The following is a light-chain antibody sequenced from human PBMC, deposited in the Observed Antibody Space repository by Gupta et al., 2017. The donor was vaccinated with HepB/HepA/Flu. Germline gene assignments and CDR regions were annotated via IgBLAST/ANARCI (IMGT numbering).Light chain of an antibody. V-gene: IGLV2-14*03. Sequence: QSALTQPASVSGSPGQSITISCTGTISDVGGYNYVSWYQQHPHNAPNLMIDDVNNRPSGVSNRFSGSKSGTTASLIISALQAEDESYYYCSSYTSSSSRVFGGGNKMTVL. CDR2: DVN. J-gene: IGLJ2*01. CDR3: SSYTSSSSRV. CDR1: ISDVGGYNY.